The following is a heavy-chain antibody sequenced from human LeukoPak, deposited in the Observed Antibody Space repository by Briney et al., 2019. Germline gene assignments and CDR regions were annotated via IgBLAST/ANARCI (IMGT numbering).Heavy chain of an antibody. V-gene: IGHV3-74*01. J-gene: IGHJ5*02. CDR2: INGDGSTT. CDR3: TRRVDATRWYDP. Sequence: PGGSLGLSCAASGFTFSTYWMHWVRHAPGEGLVWVSRINGDGSTTNYADSVKGRFTISRDNAKNTLYLQMNSLRAEDTAVYYCTRRVDATRWYDPWGQGTLVTVSS. D-gene: IGHD2-15*01. CDR1: GFTFSTYW.